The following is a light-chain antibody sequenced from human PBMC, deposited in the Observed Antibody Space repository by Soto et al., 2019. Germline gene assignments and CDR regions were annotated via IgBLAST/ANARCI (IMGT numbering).Light chain of an antibody. CDR2: GVS. CDR3: QQHNGWPLT. V-gene: IGKV3-15*01. Sequence: EIVMTQSPATLSVFPGERATLSCRASQTVNNYLAWYQKKPGQAPRLLIYGVSTRATGIPARFSGSGSGTEFTLAINSLQPEDSAVYYCQQHNGWPLTFGAGTKVEIK. J-gene: IGKJ4*01. CDR1: QTVNNY.